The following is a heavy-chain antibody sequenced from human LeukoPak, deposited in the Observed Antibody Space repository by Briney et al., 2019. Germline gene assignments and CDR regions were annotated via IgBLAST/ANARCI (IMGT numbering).Heavy chain of an antibody. CDR1: GYTFTSYA. D-gene: IGHD1-26*01. J-gene: IGHJ3*02. Sequence: GASVKVSCKGSGYTFTSYAMHWVRQAPGQRLEWMGWINAGNGNTKYSQKFQGRVTITRDTSASTAYMELSSLRSEDTAVYYCARSTVGATDAFDIWGQGTMVTVSS. CDR2: INAGNGNT. CDR3: ARSTVGATDAFDI. V-gene: IGHV1-3*01.